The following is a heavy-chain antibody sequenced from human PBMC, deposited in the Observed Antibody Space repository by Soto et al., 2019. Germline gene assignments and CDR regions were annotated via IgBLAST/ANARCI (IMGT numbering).Heavy chain of an antibody. D-gene: IGHD5-18*01. V-gene: IGHV1-18*01. CDR2: ISAYNGNT. CDR1: GYTFTSYG. CDR3: ARCGRYVDTACEGY. J-gene: IGHJ4*02. Sequence: ASVKVSCKASGYTFTSYGISWARQAPGQGLEWMGWISAYNGNTNYAQKLQGRVTMTTDTSTSTAYMELRSLRSDDTAVYYCARCGRYVDTACEGYWGQGTLVTVSS.